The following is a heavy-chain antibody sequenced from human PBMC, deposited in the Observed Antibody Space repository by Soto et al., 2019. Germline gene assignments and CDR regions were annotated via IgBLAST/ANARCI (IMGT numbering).Heavy chain of an antibody. J-gene: IGHJ4*02. D-gene: IGHD7-27*01. V-gene: IGHV3-7*01. CDR3: ARGFGTKLGIDY. Sequence: EMQLVESGGGLVQPGGSLRLSCAASGFTFSNYWMTWVRQAPGKGLEWVANIKQDGSEKYYVDSVKGRFTISRDNAKNSLYLEIDSLRAEDTAIYYCARGFGTKLGIDYWGQGTQVSVSS. CDR1: GFTFSNYW. CDR2: IKQDGSEK.